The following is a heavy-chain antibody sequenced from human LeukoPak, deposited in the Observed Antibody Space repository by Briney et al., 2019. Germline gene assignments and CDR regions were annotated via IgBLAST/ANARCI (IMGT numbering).Heavy chain of an antibody. J-gene: IGHJ4*02. Sequence: ASVKVSCKASGYTFTGYYMHWVRQAPGQGLEWMGWINPNSGGTNYAQKFQGRVTMTRDTSISTAYMELSRLRSDDTAVYYCARVHGGPYYYGSDLGYWGQGTLVTVSS. CDR3: ARVHGGPYYYGSDLGY. CDR2: INPNSGGT. CDR1: GYTFTGYY. V-gene: IGHV1-2*02. D-gene: IGHD3-10*01.